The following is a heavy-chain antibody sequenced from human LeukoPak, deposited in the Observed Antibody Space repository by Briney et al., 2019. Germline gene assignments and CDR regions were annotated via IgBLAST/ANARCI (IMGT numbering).Heavy chain of an antibody. J-gene: IGHJ6*02. V-gene: IGHV1-18*01. D-gene: IGHD3-22*01. CDR2: ISAYNGNT. CDR1: GYTFTSYG. Sequence: ASVKVSCKASGYTFTSYGISWVRQAPGQGLEWMGWISAYNGNTNYAQKLQGRVTMTTDTSTSTAYMELRSLRSDDTAVYYCARTSDSSVFYYYYGMDVWGQGTTVTVSS. CDR3: ARTSDSSVFYYYYGMDV.